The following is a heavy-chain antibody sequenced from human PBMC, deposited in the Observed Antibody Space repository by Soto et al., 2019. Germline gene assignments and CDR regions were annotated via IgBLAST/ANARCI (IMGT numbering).Heavy chain of an antibody. D-gene: IGHD2-2*01. CDR3: ARDRKRYCSSTSCETDY. V-gene: IGHV1-18*01. CDR2: ISAYNGNT. Sequence: GASVKVSCKASGYTFTIYGIIWVRQAPGQGLEWMGWISAYNGNTNYAQKLQGRVTMTTDTCTSTAYMELRSLRSDDTAVYYCARDRKRYCSSTSCETDYWGQGTLVTVSS. J-gene: IGHJ4*02. CDR1: GYTFTIYG.